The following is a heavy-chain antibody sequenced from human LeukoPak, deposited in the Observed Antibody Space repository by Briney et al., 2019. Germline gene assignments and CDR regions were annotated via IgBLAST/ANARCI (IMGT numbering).Heavy chain of an antibody. CDR2: ISHDGTNR. CDR1: GFTFSDYA. Sequence: PGGSLRLSCVASGFTFSDYAMHWVRQAPGKGLEWVAVISHDGTNRYYADSVKGRFTISRDDSKNTLYLQMNSLRVEDTAVYYCARGQFAAALDYWGQGTLVTVSS. D-gene: IGHD6-13*01. V-gene: IGHV3-30-3*01. J-gene: IGHJ4*02. CDR3: ARGQFAAALDY.